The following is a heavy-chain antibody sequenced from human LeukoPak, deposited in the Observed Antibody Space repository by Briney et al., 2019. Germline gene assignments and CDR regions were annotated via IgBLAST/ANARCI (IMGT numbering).Heavy chain of an antibody. Sequence: PSETLSLTCTVSGCSISIYYWSWIRQAPGKGLEWIGYIYTSGSTNYNPSLKSRVTISVDTSKNQFSMKLRSVTAADTAVYYCATPETDSSGYWFHFDYWGQGTLVTVSS. J-gene: IGHJ4*02. CDR2: IYTSGST. D-gene: IGHD3-22*01. CDR3: ATPETDSSGYWFHFDY. V-gene: IGHV4-4*09. CDR1: GCSISIYY.